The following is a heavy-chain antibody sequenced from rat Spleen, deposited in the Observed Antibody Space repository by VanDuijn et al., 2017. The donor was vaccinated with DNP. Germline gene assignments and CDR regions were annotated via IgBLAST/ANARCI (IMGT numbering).Heavy chain of an antibody. Sequence: EVQLVESGGGLVQPGRSLKLSCAASGFTFSDYYMAWVRQAPTKGLEWVAYISYDGGSTDYGDSVKGRFTISRDNAKSTLYLQMNSLRSEDTATYYCTRVAITTVAFDYWGQGVMVTVSS. D-gene: IGHD1-1*01. CDR2: ISYDGGST. J-gene: IGHJ2*01. CDR1: GFTFSDYY. V-gene: IGHV5-20*01. CDR3: TRVAITTVAFDY.